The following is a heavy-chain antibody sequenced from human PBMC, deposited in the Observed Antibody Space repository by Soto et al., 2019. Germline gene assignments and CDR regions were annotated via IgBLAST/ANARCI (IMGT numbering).Heavy chain of an antibody. V-gene: IGHV3-23*01. CDR1: EFTFSNYA. D-gene: IGHD3-22*01. J-gene: IGHJ4*02. CDR3: AKNPGYYYDSTGYHFDY. CDR2: ISYGDGTT. Sequence: GGSLRLSCAASEFTFSNYAMSWVRQAPGKGLEWVSAISYGDGTTYYADSVKGRFTISRDNSKNTLYLQMNSLRAEDTAVYYCAKNPGYYYDSTGYHFDYWGPGTLVTVSS.